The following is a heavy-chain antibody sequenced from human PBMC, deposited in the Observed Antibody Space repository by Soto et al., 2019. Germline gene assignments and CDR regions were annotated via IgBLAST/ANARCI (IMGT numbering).Heavy chain of an antibody. Sequence: QVQLVQSGAEVKKPGSSVKVSCKASGGTFSSYAISWVRQAPGQGLEWMGGVIPIFGTANYAQKFQGRVPITADESTSTAYMELSSLRSEDTAVYYCARTRAAAGKRDYYYGMDVRGQGTTVTVSS. CDR2: VIPIFGTA. CDR3: ARTRAAAGKRDYYYGMDV. J-gene: IGHJ6*02. CDR1: GGTFSSYA. V-gene: IGHV1-69*19. D-gene: IGHD6-13*01.